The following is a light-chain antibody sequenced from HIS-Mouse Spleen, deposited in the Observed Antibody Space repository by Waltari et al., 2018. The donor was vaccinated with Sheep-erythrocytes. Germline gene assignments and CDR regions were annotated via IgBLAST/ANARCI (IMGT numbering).Light chain of an antibody. V-gene: IGLV2-11*01. Sequence: QSALTQPRSVSGSPGQSVTISCTGTSSDVCGFNYFSWYQQHPGKAPQLMTYDVSKRPSGVPDRFSGSKSGNAASLTISGLQAEDEADYSCQSADSSGTWVFGGGTKLTVL. CDR1: SSDVCGFNY. CDR3: QSADSSGTWV. J-gene: IGLJ3*02. CDR2: DVS.